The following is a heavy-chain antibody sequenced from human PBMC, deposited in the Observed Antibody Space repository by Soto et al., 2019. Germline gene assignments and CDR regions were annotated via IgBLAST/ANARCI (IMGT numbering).Heavy chain of an antibody. Sequence: ASVKVSCKASGYTFTDYYMHWVRQAPGQGLEWMGWINPDSGGTNYAQKFQDWVTITRDTSISTAYMELSRLRSDDTAVYYCARRAHESRSYNFDYWGQGTLVTVSS. V-gene: IGHV1-2*04. CDR2: INPDSGGT. D-gene: IGHD3-22*01. CDR3: ARRAHESRSYNFDY. J-gene: IGHJ4*02. CDR1: GYTFTDYY.